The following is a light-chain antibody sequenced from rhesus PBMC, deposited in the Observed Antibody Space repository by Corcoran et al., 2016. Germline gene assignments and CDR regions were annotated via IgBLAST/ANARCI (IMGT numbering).Light chain of an antibody. CDR3: CSYVGGSTYV. CDR1: SSDVGGYNH. V-gene: IGLV2S7*01. Sequence: QSALTQPASVSGSPGQSITISCTGTSSDVGGYNHVSWYQQHPGKAPKVIIYDVSRRPSGVSNRFFGSKSGNTASLTISGLQGEDEADYYCCSYVGGSTYVFGTGTKVTVL. CDR2: DVS. J-gene: IGLJ6*01.